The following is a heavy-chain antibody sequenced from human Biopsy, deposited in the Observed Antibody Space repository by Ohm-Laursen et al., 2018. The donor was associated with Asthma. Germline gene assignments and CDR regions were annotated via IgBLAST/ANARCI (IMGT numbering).Heavy chain of an antibody. CDR1: YGSITSGGYY. CDR3: ARAQGYYDSRGYYRSFDY. V-gene: IGHV4-31*03. Sequence: TLSLTCTVSYGSITSGGYYWTWIRQHPGEGLEWIGFIYYSGSTYYNPSLKSRVSISIDTSKNQFSLKLSSVTAADTAVYYCARAQGYYDSRGYYRSFDYWGQGTLVTVSS. CDR2: IYYSGST. D-gene: IGHD3-22*01. J-gene: IGHJ4*02.